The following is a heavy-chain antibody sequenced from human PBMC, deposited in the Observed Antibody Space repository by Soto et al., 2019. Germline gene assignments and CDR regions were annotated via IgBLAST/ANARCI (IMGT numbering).Heavy chain of an antibody. D-gene: IGHD2-15*01. J-gene: IGHJ4*02. V-gene: IGHV4-30-2*01. CDR1: GGSISSGCYS. Sequence: PSETLSLTCAVSGGSISSGCYSWSWIRQPPGKGLEWIGYIYHSGSTYYNPSLKSRVTISVDRSKNQFSLKLSSVTAADTAVYYCARNPHCSGGSCYYYYFDYWGQGTLVTVSS. CDR3: ARNPHCSGGSCYYYYFDY. CDR2: IYHSGST.